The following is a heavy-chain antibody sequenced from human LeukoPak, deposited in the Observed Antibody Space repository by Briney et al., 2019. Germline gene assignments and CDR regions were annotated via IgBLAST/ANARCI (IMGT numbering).Heavy chain of an antibody. J-gene: IGHJ4*02. CDR1: GFTFSDYW. V-gene: IGHV3-7*01. CDR3: ARDRRGDSDYDILTGYPD. D-gene: IGHD3-9*01. CDR2: IKHDGSEK. Sequence: PGGSLRLSCAASGFTFSDYWMSWVRQSPGKGLEWVANIKHDGSEKYYVDSVRGRFTISRDNAKNSLYLQMNSLRAEDTAVYYCARDRRGDSDYDILTGYPDWGQGTLVTVSS.